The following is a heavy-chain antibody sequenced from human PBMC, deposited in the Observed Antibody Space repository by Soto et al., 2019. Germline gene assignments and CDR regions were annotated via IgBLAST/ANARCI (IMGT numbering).Heavy chain of an antibody. D-gene: IGHD1-7*01. V-gene: IGHV1-2*02. CDR3: ASADNWNYQDYYYYGMDV. CDR1: GYTFTGYY. CDR2: INPNSGGT. Sequence: ASVKVSCKASGYTFTGYYMHWVRQAPGQGLEWMGWINPNSGGTNYAQKLQGRVTMTTDTSTSTAYMELRSLRSDDTAVYYCASADNWNYQDYYYYGMDVWGQGTTVTVSS. J-gene: IGHJ6*02.